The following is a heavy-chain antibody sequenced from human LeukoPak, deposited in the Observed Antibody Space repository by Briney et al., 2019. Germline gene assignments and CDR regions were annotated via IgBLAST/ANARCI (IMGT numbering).Heavy chain of an antibody. CDR1: GFTFSSYS. CDR2: ISSSSTTI. V-gene: IGHV3-48*04. J-gene: IGHJ4*02. CDR3: ARGLLWFGELSDY. Sequence: GGSLRPSCAASGFTFSSYSMNWVRQAPGKGLEWVSYISSSSTTIYYADSVKGRFTISRDNAKNSLYLQMNSLRAEDTAVYYCARGLLWFGELSDYGGQGTLVTVSS. D-gene: IGHD3-10*01.